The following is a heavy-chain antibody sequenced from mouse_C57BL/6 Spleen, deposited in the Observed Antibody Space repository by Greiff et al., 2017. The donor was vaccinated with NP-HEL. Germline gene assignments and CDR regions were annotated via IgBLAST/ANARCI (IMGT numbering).Heavy chain of an antibody. Sequence: EVQGVESGGGLVKPGGSLKLSCAASGFTFSDYGMHWVRQAPEKGLEWVAYISSGSSTVYYADTVKGRFTISRDNAKNTLFLQMTSLRSEDTAMYYCASYYGGAMDYWGQGTSVTVSS. CDR2: ISSGSSTV. CDR1: GFTFSDYG. D-gene: IGHD1-1*01. CDR3: ASYYGGAMDY. J-gene: IGHJ4*01. V-gene: IGHV5-17*01.